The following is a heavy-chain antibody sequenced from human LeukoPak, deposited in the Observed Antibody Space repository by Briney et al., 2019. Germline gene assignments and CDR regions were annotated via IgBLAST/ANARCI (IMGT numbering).Heavy chain of an antibody. CDR3: AKDHSSGTYSDY. J-gene: IGHJ4*02. D-gene: IGHD1-26*01. CDR2: NSGSGGST. CDR1: GFTFTSYD. V-gene: IGHV3-23*01. Sequence: GESLTLAWEASGFTFTSYDMSCVRQPPGKGLEWVSANSGSGGSTYYADSVKGRFTISRDNSKNTLYLQMNSLGAEDTAVYYCAKDHSSGTYSDYWGQGTLVTVSS.